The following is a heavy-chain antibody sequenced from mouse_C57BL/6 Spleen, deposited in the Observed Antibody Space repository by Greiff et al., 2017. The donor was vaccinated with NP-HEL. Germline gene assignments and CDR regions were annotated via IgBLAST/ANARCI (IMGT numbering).Heavy chain of an antibody. CDR3: ASGDYDKGVFAY. J-gene: IGHJ3*01. D-gene: IGHD2-4*01. CDR2: IYPGSGST. V-gene: IGHV1-55*01. Sequence: QVQLQQPGAELVKPGASVKMSCKASGYTFTSYWITWVKQRPGQGLEWIGDIYPGSGSTNYNEKFKSKATLTVDTSSSTAYMQLGSLTSEDSAVYYGASGDYDKGVFAYWGQGTLVTVSA. CDR1: GYTFTSYW.